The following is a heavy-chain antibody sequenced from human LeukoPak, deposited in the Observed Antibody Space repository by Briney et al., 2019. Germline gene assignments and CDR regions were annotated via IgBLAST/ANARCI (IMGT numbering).Heavy chain of an antibody. Sequence: SQTLSLTCTVSGGSISSGDYYWSWIRQPPGKGLEWIGYIYYSGSTYYNPSLKSRVTISVDTSKNQFSLQLTSVTPEDTAVYYCAKEIRDQQWWGQGSLVTVSS. CDR1: GGSISSGDYY. D-gene: IGHD6-19*01. CDR3: AKEIRDQQW. CDR2: IYYSGST. J-gene: IGHJ4*02. V-gene: IGHV4-30-4*01.